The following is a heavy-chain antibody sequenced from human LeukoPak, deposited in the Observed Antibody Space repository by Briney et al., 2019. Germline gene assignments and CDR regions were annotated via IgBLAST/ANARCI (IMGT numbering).Heavy chain of an antibody. Sequence: GGSLRLSCAASGFTFSSYGMSWVRQAPGKGLEWVSAISGSGGSTYYADSVKGRFTISRDNSKNSLYLQMNSLRAEDTAVYYCAKDREVRYFDWLLAYWGQGTLVTVSP. D-gene: IGHD3-9*01. CDR1: GFTFSSYG. CDR2: ISGSGGST. J-gene: IGHJ4*02. CDR3: AKDREVRYFDWLLAY. V-gene: IGHV3-23*01.